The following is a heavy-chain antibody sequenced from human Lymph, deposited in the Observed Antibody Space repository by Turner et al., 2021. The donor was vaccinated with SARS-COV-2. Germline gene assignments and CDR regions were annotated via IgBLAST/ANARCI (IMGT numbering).Heavy chain of an antibody. J-gene: IGHJ4*02. Sequence: EVQLLESGGGLVQPGGSLILSCAASGITVSSNYMSWVRQAAGKGPEWVSVVYAGGSTFYADAVKGRFTISRDNSKNTLYLQMNSLRAEDTAVYYCAKDPNGYVLSAVDYWGQGTLVTVSS. V-gene: IGHV3-66*01. CDR3: AKDPNGYVLSAVDY. D-gene: IGHD2-8*01. CDR2: VYAGGST. CDR1: GITVSSNY.